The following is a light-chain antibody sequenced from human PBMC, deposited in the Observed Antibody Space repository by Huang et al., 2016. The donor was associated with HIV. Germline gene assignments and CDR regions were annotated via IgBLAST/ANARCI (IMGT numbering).Light chain of an antibody. CDR1: KTIRTY. J-gene: IGKJ2*01. Sequence: DMQMTQSPSSLSASVGDKITVTCRASKTIRTYLNWYQRRPGRAPNLLIYSASKLQSEVPTMFSASGSWTHFTLTITGLRSEDFATYYCQQSFATPYTFGQGT. CDR2: SAS. V-gene: IGKV1-39*01. CDR3: QQSFATPYT.